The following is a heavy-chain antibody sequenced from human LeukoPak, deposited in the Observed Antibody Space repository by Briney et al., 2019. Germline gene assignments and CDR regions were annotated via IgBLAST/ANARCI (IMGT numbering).Heavy chain of an antibody. CDR3: AKDLGDW. CDR1: GFTFSSYG. CDR2: ISYDGSNK. J-gene: IGHJ4*02. Sequence: PGGSLRLSCAASGFTFSSYGMHWVRQAPGKGLEWVAVISYDGSNKYYADSVKGRFTISRDNSKNTLYLQMNSLRAEDTAVYYCAKDLGDWWGQGTLVTVSS. V-gene: IGHV3-30*18.